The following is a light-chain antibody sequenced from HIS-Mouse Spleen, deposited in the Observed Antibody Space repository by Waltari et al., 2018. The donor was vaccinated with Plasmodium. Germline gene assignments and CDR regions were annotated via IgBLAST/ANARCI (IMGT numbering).Light chain of an antibody. V-gene: IGKV3-15*01. CDR2: GAS. CDR3: QQYNNWSFT. CDR1: RSVSSN. Sequence: EIVMTQSPATLSVSPGERATLSCRASRSVSSNLAWYQQKPGQAPRLLIYGASTRATGIPARFSGSGSGTEFTLTISSLQSEDFAVYYCQQYNNWSFTFGPGTKVDNK. J-gene: IGKJ3*01.